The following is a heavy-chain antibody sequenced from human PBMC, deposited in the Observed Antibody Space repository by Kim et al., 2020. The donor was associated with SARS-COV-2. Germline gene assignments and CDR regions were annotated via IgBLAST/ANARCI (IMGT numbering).Heavy chain of an antibody. D-gene: IGHD2-15*01. CDR3: ARDCSGGSCYSYYYYGMEV. J-gene: IGHJ6*02. V-gene: IGHV4-61*02. CDR2: IYTSGST. Sequence: SETLSLTCTVSGGSISSGSYYWSWIRQPAGKGLEWIGRIYTSGSTNYNPSLKSRVTISVDTSKNQFSLKLSSVTAADTAVYYCARDCSGGSCYSYYYYGMEVWGQGTTVTVSS. CDR1: GGSISSGSYY.